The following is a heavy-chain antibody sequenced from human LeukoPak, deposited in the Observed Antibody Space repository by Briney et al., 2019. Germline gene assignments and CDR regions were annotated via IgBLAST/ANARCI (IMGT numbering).Heavy chain of an antibody. D-gene: IGHD1-1*01. CDR1: GFTFSCCD. J-gene: IGHJ4*02. CDR3: AKVRNGQYFDY. Sequence: GGSLRLSCAASGFTFSCCDMSWVRQAPGKGLEWVSVVSGKSERTYYVDSVKGRFTISRDNSKSTLYLQMDSLRVEDTAVYYCAKVRNGQYFDYWGLGTLVTVSS. V-gene: IGHV3-23*01. CDR2: VSGKSERT.